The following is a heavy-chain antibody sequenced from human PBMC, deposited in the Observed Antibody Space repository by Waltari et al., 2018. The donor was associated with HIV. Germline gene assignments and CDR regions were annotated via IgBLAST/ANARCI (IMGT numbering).Heavy chain of an antibody. D-gene: IGHD2-8*01. CDR1: GFTFSTFP. CDR3: AKSMRDLRPSAFV. Sequence: EVQLLESGGGLVQPGGSLRLPCAASGFTFSTFPMRWVPQAPGKGPEWVSALSGSGSTASYADYVKGRFTISRDFSNNTLFLQMNSLRAEDTAVYFCAKSMRDLRPSAFVWGQGTMVAISS. CDR2: LSGSGSTA. V-gene: IGHV3-23*01. J-gene: IGHJ3*01.